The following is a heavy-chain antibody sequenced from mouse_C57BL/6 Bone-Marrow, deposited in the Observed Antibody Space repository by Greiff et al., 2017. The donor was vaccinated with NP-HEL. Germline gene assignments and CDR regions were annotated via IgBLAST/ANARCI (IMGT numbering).Heavy chain of an antibody. CDR1: GYTFTDYY. CDR2: IYPGSGNT. CDR3: AIRTHYYGSSYGAMDY. D-gene: IGHD1-1*01. V-gene: IGHV1-76*01. J-gene: IGHJ4*01. Sequence: VQLQQSGAELVRPGASVKLSCKASGYTFTDYYINWVKQRPGQGLEWIARIYPGSGNTYYNEKFKGKATLTAEKSSSTAYMQLSSLTSEDSAVYFCAIRTHYYGSSYGAMDYWGQGTSVTVSS.